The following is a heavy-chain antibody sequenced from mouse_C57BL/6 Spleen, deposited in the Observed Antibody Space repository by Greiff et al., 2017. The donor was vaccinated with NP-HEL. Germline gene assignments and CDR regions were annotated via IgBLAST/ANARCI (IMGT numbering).Heavy chain of an antibody. CDR3: ARIDGRYFDV. CDR1: GYTFTSYW. V-gene: IGHV1-52*01. D-gene: IGHD2-3*01. Sequence: QVQLQQPGAELVRPGSSVKLSCKASGYTFTSYWMHWVKQRPIQGLEWIGNIDPSDSETHYNQKFKDKATLTVDQSSSTAYMQLSSLTSEDSAVYYCARIDGRYFDVWGTGTTVTVSS. CDR2: IDPSDSET. J-gene: IGHJ1*03.